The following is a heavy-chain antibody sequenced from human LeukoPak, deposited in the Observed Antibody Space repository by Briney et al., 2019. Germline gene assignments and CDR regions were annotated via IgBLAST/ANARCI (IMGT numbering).Heavy chain of an antibody. V-gene: IGHV3-64*04. CDR3: ARESTAAISYFDY. Sequence: PGGSLRLSCSASGFTFSTYAMHWVRQAPGKGLEYVSAISSNGGGTYYADSVKGRFTISRDNSKNTLYLQMNSLRAEDTAVYYCARESTAAISYFDYWGQGTLVTVSS. J-gene: IGHJ4*02. CDR1: GFTFSTYA. D-gene: IGHD2-2*01. CDR2: ISSNGGGT.